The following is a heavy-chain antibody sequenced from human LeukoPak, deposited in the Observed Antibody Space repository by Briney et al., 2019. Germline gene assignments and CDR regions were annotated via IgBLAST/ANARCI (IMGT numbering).Heavy chain of an antibody. CDR1: GGSFSGYY. Sequence: SETLSLTCAVYGGSFSGYYWSWIRQPPGKGLEWIGEINHSGSTNYNPSLKSRVTISVDTSKNQFSLKLSSVTAADTAVYYCARGPSQGRRRAARPTSSYYYMDVWGKGTTVTVSS. V-gene: IGHV4-34*01. CDR3: ARGPSQGRRRAARPTSSYYYMDV. CDR2: INHSGST. J-gene: IGHJ6*03. D-gene: IGHD6-6*01.